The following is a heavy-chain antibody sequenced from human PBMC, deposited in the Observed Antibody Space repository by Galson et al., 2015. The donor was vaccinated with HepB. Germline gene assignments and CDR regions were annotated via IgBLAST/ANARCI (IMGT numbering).Heavy chain of an antibody. Sequence: SLRLSCAASGFTFRTYAMHWVRQAPGKGLEWVAIISYDGSNKYYADSVKGRFTISRDNSKNTLFLQMSSLRAEDTAVYYCARDSGSLTGEFDYWGQGTLVTVSS. J-gene: IGHJ4*02. D-gene: IGHD7-27*01. CDR2: ISYDGSNK. CDR1: GFTFRTYA. V-gene: IGHV3-30*04. CDR3: ARDSGSLTGEFDY.